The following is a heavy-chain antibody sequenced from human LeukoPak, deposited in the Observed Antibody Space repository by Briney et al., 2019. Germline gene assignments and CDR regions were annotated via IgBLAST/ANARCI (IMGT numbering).Heavy chain of an antibody. Sequence: GGSLRLSCAASGFTVSSNYMSWVRQAPGKGLEWVSVIYSGGSTYYADSVKVRFTISRDNSKNTLYLQMNSLRAEDTAVYYCASIGDYYDSSGYPYWGQGTLVTVSS. CDR1: GFTVSSNY. V-gene: IGHV3-66*01. D-gene: IGHD3-22*01. J-gene: IGHJ4*02. CDR3: ASIGDYYDSSGYPY. CDR2: IYSGGST.